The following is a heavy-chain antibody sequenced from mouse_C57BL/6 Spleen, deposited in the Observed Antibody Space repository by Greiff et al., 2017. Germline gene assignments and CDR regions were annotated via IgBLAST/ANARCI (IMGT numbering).Heavy chain of an antibody. CDR1: GFTFSDYG. Sequence: EVMLVESGGGLVKPGGSLKLSCAASGFTFSDYGMHWVRQAPEKGLEWVAYISSGSSTIYYADTVKGRFTISRDNAKNTLFLQMTSLRSEDTAMYYCARGDYYGTPNAMDYWGQGTSVTVSS. CDR2: ISSGSSTI. V-gene: IGHV5-17*01. J-gene: IGHJ4*01. D-gene: IGHD1-1*01. CDR3: ARGDYYGTPNAMDY.